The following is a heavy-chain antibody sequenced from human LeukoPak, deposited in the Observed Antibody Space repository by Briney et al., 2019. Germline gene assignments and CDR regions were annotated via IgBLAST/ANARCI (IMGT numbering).Heavy chain of an antibody. Sequence: GGSLRLSCAASGFIFNSYSMNWVRQAPGKGLEWVSYISSSGGTIYYSDSVKGRFTISRDNAKNSLYLQMNSLRDEDTAVYYCARGVSRAFDYWGQGTLVPVSS. V-gene: IGHV3-48*02. CDR3: ARGVSRAFDY. J-gene: IGHJ4*02. D-gene: IGHD6-13*01. CDR2: ISSSGGTI. CDR1: GFIFNSYS.